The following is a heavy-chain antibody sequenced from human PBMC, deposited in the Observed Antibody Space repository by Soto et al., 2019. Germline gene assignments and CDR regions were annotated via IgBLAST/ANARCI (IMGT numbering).Heavy chain of an antibody. Sequence: PSETLSLTCTVSGGSISSYYWSWIRQPPGKGLEWIGYIYYSGSTNYNPSLKSRVTISVDTSKNQFSLKLSSVTAADTAVYYCARHAGYDYIWGRYDYWGQGTLVTVSS. D-gene: IGHD3-16*01. CDR2: IYYSGST. CDR3: ARHAGYDYIWGRYDY. CDR1: GGSISSYY. V-gene: IGHV4-59*08. J-gene: IGHJ4*02.